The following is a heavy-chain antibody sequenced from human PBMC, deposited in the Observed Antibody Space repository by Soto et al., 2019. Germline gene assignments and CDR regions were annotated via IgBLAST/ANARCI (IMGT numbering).Heavy chain of an antibody. J-gene: IGHJ6*02. V-gene: IGHV3-30-3*01. CDR2: ISYDGSNK. Sequence: PGGSLRLSCAASGFTFSSYAMHWVRQAPGKGLEWVAVISYDGSNKYYADSVKGRFTISRDNSKNTLYLQMNSLRDEDTAVYYCVKPPVITASYYYYDMDVWGQGTTVTVSS. D-gene: IGHD4-4*01. CDR1: GFTFSSYA. CDR3: VKPPVITASYYYYDMDV.